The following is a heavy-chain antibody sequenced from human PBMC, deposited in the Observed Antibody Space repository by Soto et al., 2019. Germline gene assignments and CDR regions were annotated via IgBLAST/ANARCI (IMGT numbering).Heavy chain of an antibody. CDR3: SGANWYSEY. D-gene: IGHD7-27*01. CDR1: GGSISNHY. V-gene: IGHV4-59*11. Sequence: QVQLQESGPGLVKPSETLSLTCSVSGGSISNHYWSWIRQPPGKGLEWIGYIYYNGNTNYNPSLKGPVNMLVDTSQNQIPLKLTNVTAADTAVYYWSGANWYSEYWGQGTLVTVSS. J-gene: IGHJ4*02. CDR2: IYYNGNT.